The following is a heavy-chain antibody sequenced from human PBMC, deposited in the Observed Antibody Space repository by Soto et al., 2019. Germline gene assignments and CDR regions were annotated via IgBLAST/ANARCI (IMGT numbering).Heavy chain of an antibody. J-gene: IGHJ6*02. D-gene: IGHD5-12*01. CDR1: GGTFSSYA. Sequence: SVKVSCKASGGTFSSYAISWVRQAPGQGLEWMGGIIPIFGTANYAQKFQGRVTITADESTGTAYMELSSLRSEDTAVYYCARGERYSGYDFYYYYGMDVWGQGTTVTVSS. CDR2: IIPIFGTA. V-gene: IGHV1-69*13. CDR3: ARGERYSGYDFYYYYGMDV.